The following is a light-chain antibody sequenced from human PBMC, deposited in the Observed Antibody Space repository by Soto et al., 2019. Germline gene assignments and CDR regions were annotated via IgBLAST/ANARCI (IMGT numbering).Light chain of an antibody. J-gene: IGLJ2*01. CDR1: SSDVGGDHY. Sequence: QSALTQPASVSGSPGQSITISCTGTSSDVGGDHYVSWYQQHPGKAPKLIIFDVSNRPSGVSNRFSGSKSANTASLTISGLQAEDEADYYCSSYSSGSTLVIFGGGTKLTVL. CDR3: SSYSSGSTLVI. V-gene: IGLV2-14*01. CDR2: DVS.